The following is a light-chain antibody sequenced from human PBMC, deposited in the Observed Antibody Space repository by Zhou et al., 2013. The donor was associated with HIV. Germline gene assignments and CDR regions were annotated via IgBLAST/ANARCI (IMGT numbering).Light chain of an antibody. J-gene: IGKJ2*01. V-gene: IGKV3-20*01. CDR3: QHYGSSPYA. CDR2: GAS. CDR1: QSVSSSH. Sequence: EIVLTQSPGTLSLSPGERATLSCKTSQSVSSSHLGWYQQKPGQGPRLLIYGASSRATGIPDRFRGSGSGTDFTLTITRLEPEDFAVYYCQHYGSSPYAFGQGTKLEVK.